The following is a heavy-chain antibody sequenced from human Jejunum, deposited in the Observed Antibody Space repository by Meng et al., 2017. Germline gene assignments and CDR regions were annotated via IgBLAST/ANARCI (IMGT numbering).Heavy chain of an antibody. CDR2: ISTSGADT. CDR3: AKGITLVRGVTYYFDY. CDR1: GFTFSRYA. J-gene: IGHJ4*02. Sequence: GESLKISCAASGFTFSRYAMGWVRQAPGKGLEWVSIISTSGADTFYADSVKGRFTISRDNSKNTQYLQMDSLRAGDTAVYYCAKGITLVRGVTYYFDYWGQGTLVTVSS. V-gene: IGHV3-23*01. D-gene: IGHD3-10*01.